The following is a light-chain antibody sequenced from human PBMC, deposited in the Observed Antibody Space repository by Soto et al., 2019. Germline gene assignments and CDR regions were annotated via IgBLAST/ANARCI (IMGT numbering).Light chain of an antibody. J-gene: IGKJ1*01. V-gene: IGKV4-1*01. Sequence: DIVMTQSPDSLAVSLGERATINCKSSQSVLYSSNNKNYLAWYQQKPGQPPKLLIYRASTRESEVPDRFSGSGSGTDFTLTISSLQAEDVAVYYCQQYYSTLPTFGQGTKVEIK. CDR3: QQYYSTLPT. CDR2: RAS. CDR1: QSVLYSSNNKNY.